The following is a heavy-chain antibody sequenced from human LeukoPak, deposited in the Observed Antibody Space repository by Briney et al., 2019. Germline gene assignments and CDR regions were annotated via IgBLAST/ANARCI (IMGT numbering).Heavy chain of an antibody. V-gene: IGHV3-30*04. CDR1: GFTFSSYA. D-gene: IGHD3-9*01. Sequence: GRSLRLSCAASGFTFSSYAMHWVRQAPGKGLEWVAVTPYDGSNKYYADSVKGRFTISRDNSKNTLYLQMNSLRAEDTAVYYCARDKYDILTGYFDYWGQGTLVTVSS. CDR3: ARDKYDILTGYFDY. J-gene: IGHJ4*02. CDR2: TPYDGSNK.